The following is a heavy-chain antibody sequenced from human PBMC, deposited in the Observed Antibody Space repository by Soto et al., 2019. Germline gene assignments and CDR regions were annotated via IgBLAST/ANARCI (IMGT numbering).Heavy chain of an antibody. J-gene: IGHJ6*02. CDR3: ARWGXCSGGSCYSAWNYGMDV. V-gene: IGHV4-59*01. D-gene: IGHD2-15*01. CDR2: IYYSGST. Sequence: SETLSLTCTVSGGSISSYYWSWIRQPPGKGLEWIGYIYYSGSTNYNPSLKSRVTISVDTSKNQFSLKLSSVTAADTAVYYCARWGXCSGGSCYSAWNYGMDVWGQGTTVTVSS. CDR1: GGSISSYY.